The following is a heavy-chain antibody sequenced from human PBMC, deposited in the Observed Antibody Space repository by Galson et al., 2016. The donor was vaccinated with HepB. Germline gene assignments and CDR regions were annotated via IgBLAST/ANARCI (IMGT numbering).Heavy chain of an antibody. Sequence: LRLSCAASGFSVSSNYMNWVRQAPGKGLEWVSIIYNSGRTYYADSVKGRFTISRDNSKNTLYLQMNRLRAEDTAVYYCARDREGAEAATSLGLGFYYHYYMDGWGTGTTVTVSS. J-gene: IGHJ6*03. V-gene: IGHV3-53*01. D-gene: IGHD3-16*01. CDR3: ARDREGAEAATSLGLGFYYHYYMDG. CDR1: GFSVSSNY. CDR2: IYNSGRT.